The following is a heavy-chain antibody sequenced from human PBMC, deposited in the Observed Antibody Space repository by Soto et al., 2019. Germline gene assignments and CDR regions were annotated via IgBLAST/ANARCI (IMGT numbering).Heavy chain of an antibody. CDR2: IYDTGISGYTPST. J-gene: IGHJ6*02. CDR1: GGSITSSY. Sequence: LSLTCTVSGGSITSSYWSWIRRPPGKGLEWIAYIYDTGISGYTPSTSYNPSLKSRVTMSVDTSKSQFSLKLTSVTAADTDVYYCERGEQAFFYYGLDVWGQAITVTVSS. CDR3: ERGEQAFFYYGLDV. V-gene: IGHV4-59*01.